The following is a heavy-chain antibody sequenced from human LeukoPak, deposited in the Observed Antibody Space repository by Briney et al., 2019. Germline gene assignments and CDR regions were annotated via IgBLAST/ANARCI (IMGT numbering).Heavy chain of an antibody. CDR2: IYSSGST. J-gene: IGHJ4*02. V-gene: IGHV4-59*04. CDR3: AKGGGYGLIDY. CDR1: GGSISSYY. Sequence: SETLSLTCTVSGGSISSYYWSWIRQPPGKGLEWIGSIYSSGSTYYNASLQSRVTISIETSKNQISLRLNSVTAADTAMYYCAKGGGYGLIDYWGQGTLVTVS. D-gene: IGHD1-26*01.